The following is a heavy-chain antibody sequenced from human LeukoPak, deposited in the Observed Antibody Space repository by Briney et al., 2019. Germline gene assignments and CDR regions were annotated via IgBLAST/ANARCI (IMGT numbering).Heavy chain of an antibody. CDR1: GGSISSSSYY. Sequence: SETLYLTCTVSGGSISSSSYYWGWIRQPPGKGLEWIGSIYYSGSTYYNPSLKSRVTISVDTSKNQFSLKLSSVTAADTAVYYCARALDDYYDSSGYYFDYWGQGTLVTVSS. V-gene: IGHV4-39*07. D-gene: IGHD3-22*01. J-gene: IGHJ4*02. CDR2: IYYSGST. CDR3: ARALDDYYDSSGYYFDY.